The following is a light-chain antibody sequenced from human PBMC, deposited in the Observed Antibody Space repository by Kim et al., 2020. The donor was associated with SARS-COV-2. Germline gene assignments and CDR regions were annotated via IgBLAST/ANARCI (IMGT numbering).Light chain of an antibody. CDR1: ALPKKY. CDR3: YSAGSSGNHRGV. V-gene: IGLV3-10*01. Sequence: SYELTQPPSVSVSPGQTARITCSGDALPKKYAYWYQQKSDQAPVLVIYDDTKRPSGIPERFSGSSSGTMATLTISGAQVEDEADYYCYSAGSSGNHRGVFGGGTKLTVL. J-gene: IGLJ3*02. CDR2: DDT.